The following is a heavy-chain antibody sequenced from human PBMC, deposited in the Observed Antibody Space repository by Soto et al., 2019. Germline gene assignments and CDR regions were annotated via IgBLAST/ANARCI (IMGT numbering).Heavy chain of an antibody. D-gene: IGHD3-10*01. CDR2: ISWDDDK. CDR1: GFSFSTVGVG. CDR3: TRYYGSGSLPTDF. J-gene: IGHJ4*02. V-gene: IGHV2-5*02. Sequence: ITLKESGPTLVKPTQTLTLTCTFSGFSFSTVGVGVGWVRQPPGKALEWLSLISWDDDKRYSPSLKSRLTITKDTSKHQVVLTMTNVDPADTATYYCTRYYGSGSLPTDFWGQGTLVTVSS.